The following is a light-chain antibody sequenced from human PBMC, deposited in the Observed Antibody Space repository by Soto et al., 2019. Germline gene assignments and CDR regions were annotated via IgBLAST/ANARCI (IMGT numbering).Light chain of an antibody. CDR1: SSDVGGYNY. V-gene: IGLV2-14*03. Sequence: QSALTQPASVSGSPGQSITTSCTGTSSDVGGYNYVSWYQHHPGKAPKLLIYNVSDRPSGVSNRFSGSKSGNTASLIISWLQAEDEADYYCNSYTASRTLVFGGGTKVTVL. CDR2: NVS. J-gene: IGLJ2*01. CDR3: NSYTASRTLV.